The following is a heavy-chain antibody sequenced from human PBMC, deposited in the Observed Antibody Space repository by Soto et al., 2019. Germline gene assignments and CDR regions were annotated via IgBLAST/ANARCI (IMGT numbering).Heavy chain of an antibody. CDR3: AKDRYYSSGWYAHEYYYYGMDV. J-gene: IGHJ6*02. CDR2: ISYDGSNK. D-gene: IGHD6-19*01. V-gene: IGHV3-30*18. CDR1: GFTFSSYG. Sequence: GGSLRLSCAASGFTFSSYGMHWVRQAPGKGLEWVAVISYDGSNKYYADSVKGRFTISRDNSKNTLYLQMNSLRAEDTAVYYCAKDRYYSSGWYAHEYYYYGMDVWGQGTTVTVSS.